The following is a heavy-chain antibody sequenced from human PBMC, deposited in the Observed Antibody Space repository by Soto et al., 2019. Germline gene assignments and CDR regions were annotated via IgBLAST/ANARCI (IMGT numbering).Heavy chain of an antibody. CDR2: IYSGGST. Sequence: GGSLRLSCAASGFTVSSNHMSWVRQAPGKGLEWVSVIYSGGSTNYADSVKGRFTISRDNSKNTLYLQMNSLRAEDTAVYYCAKDHNWGSYYYGMDVWGQGTTVTVSS. CDR1: GFTVSSNH. D-gene: IGHD7-27*01. V-gene: IGHV3-53*01. J-gene: IGHJ6*02. CDR3: AKDHNWGSYYYGMDV.